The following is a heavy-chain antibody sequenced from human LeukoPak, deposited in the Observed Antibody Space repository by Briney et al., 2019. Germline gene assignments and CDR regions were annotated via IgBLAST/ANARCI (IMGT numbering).Heavy chain of an antibody. CDR2: ISGSGGST. J-gene: IGHJ4*02. CDR3: AKDFLSPLFRRSGFFDY. D-gene: IGHD3-22*01. V-gene: IGHV3-23*01. CDR1: GFTFSSYA. Sequence: PGGSLRLSCAASGFTFSSYAMSWVRQAPGKGLEWVSAISGSGGSTYYADSVKGRFTISRDNSKNTLYLQMNSLRAEDTAVYYCAKDFLSPLFRRSGFFDYWGQGTLVTVSS.